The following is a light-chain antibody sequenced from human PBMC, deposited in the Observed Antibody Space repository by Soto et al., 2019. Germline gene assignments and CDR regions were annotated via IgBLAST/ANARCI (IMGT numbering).Light chain of an antibody. CDR1: QSVSSN. V-gene: IGKV3-15*01. CDR2: GAS. Sequence: EIVLTQSPATLSVSPGDRATLSCGASQSVSSNLAWYQQKPGQAPRLLMYGASTRATGIPARFSGSGSGTEFTLTISSLQSQDFAVYYCQQYNNWPRGITFGGGTAVQIK. CDR3: QQYNNWPRGIT. J-gene: IGKJ4*01.